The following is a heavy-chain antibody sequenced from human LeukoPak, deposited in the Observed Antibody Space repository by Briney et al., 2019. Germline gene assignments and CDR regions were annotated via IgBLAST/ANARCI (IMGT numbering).Heavy chain of an antibody. CDR1: GFTFSSNG. CDR2: IWYDGSNK. J-gene: IGHJ6*02. CDR3: ARDLSSSGYYGMDV. V-gene: IGHV3-33*01. D-gene: IGHD6-6*01. Sequence: PGGSLRLSCAASGFTFSSNGMHWVRQAPGKGLEWVAVIWYDGSNKYYADSVKGRFTISRDNSKNTLYLQMNSLRAEDTAVYYCARDLSSSGYYGMDVWGQGTTVTVSS.